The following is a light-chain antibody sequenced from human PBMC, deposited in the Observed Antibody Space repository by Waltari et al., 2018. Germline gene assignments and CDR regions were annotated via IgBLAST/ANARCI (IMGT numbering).Light chain of an antibody. CDR1: SSNIGAGYD. V-gene: IGLV1-40*01. J-gene: IGLJ3*02. CDR3: QSYDNGLRGRV. Sequence: QSVLTQPPSVSGAPGQRVTISCTGSSSNIGAGYDVHWYQQFPGTAPKLLIYANTGRPSGVPDRFSGSKSDTSASLAISGLQADDEAEYHCQSYDNGLRGRVFGGGTKVTVL. CDR2: ANT.